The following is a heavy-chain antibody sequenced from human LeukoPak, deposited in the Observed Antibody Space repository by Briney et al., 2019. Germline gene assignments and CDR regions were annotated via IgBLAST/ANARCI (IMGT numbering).Heavy chain of an antibody. Sequence: GGSLRLSCAASGFTFSSYAMSWVRQAPGKGLEWVSAISSNTLSTYYADSVKGRFTISRDNSKNTLYLQMSSLRAEDTAIYYCAKWYASGTYYIDYWGQGTLVTVSS. CDR3: AKWYASGTYYIDY. V-gene: IGHV3-23*01. CDR2: ISSNTLST. J-gene: IGHJ4*02. D-gene: IGHD3-10*01. CDR1: GFTFSSYA.